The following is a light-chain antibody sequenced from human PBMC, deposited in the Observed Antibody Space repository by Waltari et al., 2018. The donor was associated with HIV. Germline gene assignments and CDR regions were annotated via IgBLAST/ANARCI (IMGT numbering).Light chain of an antibody. CDR2: WAS. CDR1: QTVLYTSNNKNY. V-gene: IGKV4-1*01. J-gene: IGKJ1*01. CDR3: QQYFSTPWT. Sequence: DIVMTQSPDSLAASLGERATINCKSNQTVLYTSNNKNYLAWYQPKPGQPPKLLIYWASTRESGVPYRFSGSGSGTDFTLTIRSLQAEDVAVYYCQQYFSTPWTFGQGTKVEIK.